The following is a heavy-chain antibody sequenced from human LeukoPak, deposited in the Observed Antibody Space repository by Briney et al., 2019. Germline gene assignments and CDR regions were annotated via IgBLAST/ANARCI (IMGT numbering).Heavy chain of an antibody. CDR3: ATALRLWFGELLAQSQYYFDY. CDR2: FDPEDGET. J-gene: IGHJ4*02. D-gene: IGHD3-10*01. Sequence: APVKVSCKVSGYTLTELSMHWVRQAPGKGLEWMGGFDPEDGETIYAQKFQGRVTMTEDTSTDTAYMELSSLRSEDTAVYYCATALRLWFGELLAQSQYYFDYWGQGTLVTVSS. V-gene: IGHV1-24*01. CDR1: GYTLTELS.